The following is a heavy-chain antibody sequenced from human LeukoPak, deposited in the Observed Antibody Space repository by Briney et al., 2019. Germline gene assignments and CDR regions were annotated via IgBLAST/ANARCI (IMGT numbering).Heavy chain of an antibody. Sequence: GGSLRLSCAASGFTFSAYWMTWVRQAPGKGLAWVANIIEGGDVKYYVDSVKGRFTISRDNTKNSLYLQMTSLRVEDTAVYYCARVSWSSSWYYYYYMDVWGKGTTVTVSS. CDR3: ARVSWSSSWYYYYYMDV. J-gene: IGHJ6*03. CDR1: GFTFSAYW. V-gene: IGHV3-7*01. D-gene: IGHD6-13*01. CDR2: IIEGGDVK.